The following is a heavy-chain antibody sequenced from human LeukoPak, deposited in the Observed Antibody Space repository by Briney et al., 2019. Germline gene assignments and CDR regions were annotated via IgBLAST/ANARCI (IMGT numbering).Heavy chain of an antibody. Sequence: SETLSLTCSVSGGSIRNYYWTWIRQPPGKGLEWIGHVSNSGSTKYNPSLKSRVTISIDTSKKHFSLKLSPVTAADTAVYYCARRGGSYYYFDCWGQGTLVTVSS. CDR1: GGSIRNYY. CDR3: ARRGGSYYYFDC. J-gene: IGHJ4*02. V-gene: IGHV4-59*08. D-gene: IGHD1-26*01. CDR2: VSNSGST.